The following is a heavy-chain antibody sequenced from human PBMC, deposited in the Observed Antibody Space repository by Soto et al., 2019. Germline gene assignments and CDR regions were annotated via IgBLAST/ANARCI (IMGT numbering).Heavy chain of an antibody. D-gene: IGHD3-10*01. CDR3: ARKFAPEFFDS. Sequence: PGESLKISCKGSGYTFSTYWIAWVRQMPGKGLEWMGIIYSGDSDTKYSPAFQGQVTISADKSINTAYLQWSSLKASDTAMYYCARKFAPEFFDSWGQGTLVTVSS. V-gene: IGHV5-51*01. CDR2: IYSGDSDT. CDR1: GYTFSTYW. J-gene: IGHJ4*02.